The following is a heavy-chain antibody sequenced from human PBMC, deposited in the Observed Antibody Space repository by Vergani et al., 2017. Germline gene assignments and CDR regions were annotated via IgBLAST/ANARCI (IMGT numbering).Heavy chain of an antibody. J-gene: IGHJ6*02. CDR1: GYTFTGYY. CDR2: INPNSGGT. D-gene: IGHD3-3*01. Sequence: QVQLVQSGAEVKKPGASVKVSCKASGYTFTGYYMHWVRQAPGQGLEWMGWINPNSGGTNYAQKFQGRVTMTRDTSISRAYMELSRLRSDDTAVYYCARDNDFWSGYYSLLYYYYGMDVWGQGTTVTVSS. CDR3: ARDNDFWSGYYSLLYYYYGMDV. V-gene: IGHV1-2*02.